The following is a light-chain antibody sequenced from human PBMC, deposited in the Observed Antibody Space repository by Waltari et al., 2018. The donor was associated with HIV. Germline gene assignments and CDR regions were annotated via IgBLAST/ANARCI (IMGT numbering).Light chain of an antibody. CDR2: SNN. J-gene: IGLJ3*02. Sequence: QSVLTQPPSASGTPGQRVTISCSGSSSNIGSNYVYWYQPLPRTAPKLPNLSNNQPALGVPGRIPGSKSGTSASLAISGLQSVDEADYYCAAWDDSLNAWVFGGGTKLTVL. CDR3: AAWDDSLNAWV. V-gene: IGLV1-44*01. CDR1: SSNIGSNY.